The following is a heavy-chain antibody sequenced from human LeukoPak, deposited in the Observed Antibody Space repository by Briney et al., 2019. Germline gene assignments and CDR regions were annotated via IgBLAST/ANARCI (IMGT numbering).Heavy chain of an antibody. CDR1: GYTFTSYA. Sequence: ASVKVSCKASGYTFTSYAMHWVRQAPGQRLEWMGWINAGNGNTKYSQKFQGRVTITRDTSASTAYMELSSLRSEDTAVYYCARTPYYYDSSGYTDPWGQGTLVTVSS. D-gene: IGHD3-22*01. J-gene: IGHJ5*02. CDR2: INAGNGNT. CDR3: ARTPYYYDSSGYTDP. V-gene: IGHV1-3*01.